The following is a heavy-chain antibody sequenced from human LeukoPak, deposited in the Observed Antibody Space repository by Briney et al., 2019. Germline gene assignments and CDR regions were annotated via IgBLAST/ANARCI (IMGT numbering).Heavy chain of an antibody. V-gene: IGHV3-74*01. CDR1: GFILCGWC. CDR2: VATGGTGP. Sequence: GGSLRLSCAASGFILCGWCKHCARQAPGKGLVWVSRVATGGTGPSYADSVKGRFTISRDNAKNTLYLQMNSLSAEDTAVYFCARDMGPYDGSPRASWHQGPLVTVSS. CDR3: ARDMGPYDGSPRAS. J-gene: IGHJ5*02. D-gene: IGHD4-23*01.